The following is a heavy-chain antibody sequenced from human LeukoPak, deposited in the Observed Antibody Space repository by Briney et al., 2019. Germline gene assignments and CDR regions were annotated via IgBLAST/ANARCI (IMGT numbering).Heavy chain of an antibody. D-gene: IGHD3-22*01. CDR1: GGTFSSYA. Sequence: GSSVKVSCKASGGTFSSYAISWVRQAPGQGLEWMGRIIPIFGTANYAQKFQGRVTITTDESTGTAYMELSSLRSEDTAVYYCARHGSGYKFDPWGQGTLVTVSS. J-gene: IGHJ5*02. V-gene: IGHV1-69*05. CDR3: ARHGSGYKFDP. CDR2: IIPIFGTA.